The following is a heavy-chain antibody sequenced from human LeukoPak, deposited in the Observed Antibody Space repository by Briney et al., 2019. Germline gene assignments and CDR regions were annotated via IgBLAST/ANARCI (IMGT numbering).Heavy chain of an antibody. D-gene: IGHD3-22*01. Sequence: ASVKVSCKASGYTFTSYGVTWVRQAPGQGLEWMGWISTHSGNTNYAQKVQGRVTMTTDTSTSTAYMELRSLRSDDTAGYYCARDSNNYDSNGHDYWGQGTLVTVSS. V-gene: IGHV1-18*01. J-gene: IGHJ4*02. CDR1: GYTFTSYG. CDR2: ISTHSGNT. CDR3: ARDSNNYDSNGHDY.